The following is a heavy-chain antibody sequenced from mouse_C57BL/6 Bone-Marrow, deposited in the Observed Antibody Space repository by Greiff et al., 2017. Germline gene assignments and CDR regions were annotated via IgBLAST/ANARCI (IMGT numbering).Heavy chain of an antibody. Sequence: VQLQQSGAELVRPGASVKLSCTASGFNIKDDYMHWVKQRPEQGLEWIGWIDPENGDTEYASKFQGKATITADTSSNTAYLQLSSLTSEDTAVYYCTRRGYYGLLNYWGQGTTLTVSS. CDR1: GFNIKDDY. D-gene: IGHD1-1*02. CDR2: IDPENGDT. J-gene: IGHJ2*01. V-gene: IGHV14-4*01. CDR3: TRRGYYGLLNY.